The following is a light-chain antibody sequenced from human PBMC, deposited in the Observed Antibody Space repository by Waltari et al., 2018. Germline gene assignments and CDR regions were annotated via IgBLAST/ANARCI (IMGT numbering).Light chain of an antibody. CDR3: ASWDDSLSGSWV. J-gene: IGLJ6*01. CDR2: SNK. V-gene: IGLV1-44*01. Sequence: QSVLTQPPSASGTPGQRVTISCSGSDSNIGGNSVNWYQQVPGPAPRFLIYSNKQRPSGVPDRFSGSKSGTSASLAISGLQSEDEADYYCASWDDSLSGSWVFGSGTKVTVL. CDR1: DSNIGGNS.